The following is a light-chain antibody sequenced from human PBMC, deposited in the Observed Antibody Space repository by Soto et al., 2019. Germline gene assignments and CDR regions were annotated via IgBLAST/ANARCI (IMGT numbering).Light chain of an antibody. Sequence: EIVMTQSPGTLSVSPGERATLSCRASQSVSIYLAWYQQKPGQAPRLLISGASTRATGVPARFSGSGSGTEFTLTISSLQSEDFAVYFCQQYNTWLWSFGQGTTVEIK. CDR2: GAS. V-gene: IGKV3-15*01. CDR1: QSVSIY. J-gene: IGKJ1*01. CDR3: QQYNTWLWS.